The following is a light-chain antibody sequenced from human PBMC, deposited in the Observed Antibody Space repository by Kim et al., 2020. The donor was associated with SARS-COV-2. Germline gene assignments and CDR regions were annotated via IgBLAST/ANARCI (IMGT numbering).Light chain of an antibody. CDR1: QTISSY. V-gene: IGKV1-39*01. Sequence: SASVGDTVTLTCRASQTISSYLNWYQQKPRKAPKFLIYESSTLQSGVPSRFSGRRSGTEFTLTISDLQPEDFAIYYCQQSYSDPLTFGQGTKLEI. CDR2: ESS. J-gene: IGKJ2*01. CDR3: QQSYSDPLT.